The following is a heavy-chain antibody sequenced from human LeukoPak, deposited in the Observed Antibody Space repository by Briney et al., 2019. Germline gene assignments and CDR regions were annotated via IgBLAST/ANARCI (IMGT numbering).Heavy chain of an antibody. CDR1: GGSISSSSYY. CDR3: ARERTGGFDY. V-gene: IGHV4-39*07. Sequence: SETLSLTCTVSGGSISSSSYYWGWIRQPPGKGLEWIGSIYYSGSTYYNPSLKSRVTISVDTSKNQFSLKLSSLTAADTAVYYCARERTGGFDYWGQGTLVTVSS. D-gene: IGHD2-8*02. CDR2: IYYSGST. J-gene: IGHJ4*02.